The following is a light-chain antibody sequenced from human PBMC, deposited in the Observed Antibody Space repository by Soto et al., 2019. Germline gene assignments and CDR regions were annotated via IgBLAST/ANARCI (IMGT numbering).Light chain of an antibody. CDR1: SSDVGNYNL. Sequence: QSVLTQPASVSGSPGQSITISWTGTSSDVGNYNLVSWYQQHPGKAPKLMMYEGTERPSGVSNRFSGSKSGNTASLTISGLQAEDEADYYCCSYAGGGTYVFGTGTKLTVL. V-gene: IGLV2-23*01. J-gene: IGLJ1*01. CDR3: CSYAGGGTYV. CDR2: EGT.